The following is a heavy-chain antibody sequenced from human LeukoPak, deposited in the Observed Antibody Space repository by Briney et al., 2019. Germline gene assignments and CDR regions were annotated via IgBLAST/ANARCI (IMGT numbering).Heavy chain of an antibody. D-gene: IGHD3-10*01. J-gene: IGHJ4*02. Sequence: GGSLRLSCAASGFTVSSNYMSWVRQAPGKGLEWVSVIYSGGSTYYADSVKGRFTISRDNSKNTLYLQMNSLRAEDTAVYYCAKDGGDVVRGATDYWGQGTLVTVSS. V-gene: IGHV3-53*01. CDR1: GFTVSSNY. CDR2: IYSGGST. CDR3: AKDGGDVVRGATDY.